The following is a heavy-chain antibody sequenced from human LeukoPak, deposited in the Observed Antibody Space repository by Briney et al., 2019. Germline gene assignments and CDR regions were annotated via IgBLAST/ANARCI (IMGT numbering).Heavy chain of an antibody. CDR3: ARARLIPYYFDY. D-gene: IGHD5-12*01. Sequence: ASVKVSCKASGGTFSSYAISWVRQAPGQGLEWMGRIIPILGIANYAQKFQGRVTITADKSTSTAYMELSSLRSEDTAVYYCARARLIPYYFDYWGQGTLVTVSS. V-gene: IGHV1-69*04. CDR2: IIPILGIA. CDR1: GGTFSSYA. J-gene: IGHJ4*02.